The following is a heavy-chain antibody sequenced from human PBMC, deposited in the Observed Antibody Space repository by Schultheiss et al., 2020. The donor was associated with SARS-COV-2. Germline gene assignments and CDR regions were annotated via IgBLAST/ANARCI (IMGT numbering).Heavy chain of an antibody. CDR1: GFTFSSYA. D-gene: IGHD3-3*01. V-gene: IGHV3-30-3*01. CDR3: ARGPPKYYDFWSGYYPDY. CDR2: ISYDGSNK. J-gene: IGHJ4*02. Sequence: GGSLRLSCAASGFTFSSYAMHWVRQAPGKGLEWVAVISYDGSNKYYADSVKGRFTISRDNSKNTLYLQMNSLRAEDTAVYYCARGPPKYYDFWSGYYPDYWGQGTLVTVSS.